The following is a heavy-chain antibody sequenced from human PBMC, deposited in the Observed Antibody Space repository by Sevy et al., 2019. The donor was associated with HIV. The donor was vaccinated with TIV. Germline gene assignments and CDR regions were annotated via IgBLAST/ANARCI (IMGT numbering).Heavy chain of an antibody. CDR1: GFTFSTYS. Sequence: GGSLRLSCAASGFTFSTYSMTWVRQAPGKGLEWVSSISSSSSYIYYADSVKGRFTISGDDAQNSLYLQMNSLRAEDTALYYCARGSYYGGNSAFDYWGPGTLVTVSS. D-gene: IGHD4-17*01. V-gene: IGHV3-21*01. CDR3: ARGSYYGGNSAFDY. CDR2: ISSSSSYI. J-gene: IGHJ4*02.